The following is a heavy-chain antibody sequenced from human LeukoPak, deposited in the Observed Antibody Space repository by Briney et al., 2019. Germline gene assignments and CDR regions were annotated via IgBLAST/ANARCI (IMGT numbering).Heavy chain of an antibody. D-gene: IGHD3-22*01. Sequence: GGSLRLSCAASGFTFSSYSMSWVRQAPGRGLEWVSAINWNGGSAAYADSVKGRFTISRDNAKNSLFLQMNNLRAEDTALYYCSSRDTSGYFSPPVYWGQGTLVTVSS. V-gene: IGHV3-20*04. J-gene: IGHJ4*02. CDR3: SSRDTSGYFSPPVY. CDR1: GFTFSSYS. CDR2: INWNGGSA.